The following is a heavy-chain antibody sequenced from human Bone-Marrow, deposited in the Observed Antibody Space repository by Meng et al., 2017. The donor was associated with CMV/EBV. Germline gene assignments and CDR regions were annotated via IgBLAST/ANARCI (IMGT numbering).Heavy chain of an antibody. D-gene: IGHD1-26*01. CDR1: GGSISSYY. CDR3: ARTSGSYYSHAFAI. J-gene: IGHJ3*02. Sequence: GSLRLSCTVSGGSISSYYWSWIRQPPGKGLEWIGYIYYSGSTNYNPSLKSRVTITVDTSKNQFSLKLSSVTAADTAVYYCARTSGSYYSHAFAIWGPGKMVNVSS. CDR2: IYYSGST. V-gene: IGHV4-59*01.